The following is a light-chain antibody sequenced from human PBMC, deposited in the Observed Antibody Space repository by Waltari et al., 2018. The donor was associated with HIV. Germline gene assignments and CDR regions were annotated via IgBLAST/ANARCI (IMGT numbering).Light chain of an antibody. CDR3: QVDFSGHYV. Sequence: SIVLTQPPSVSVAPGKTAVITCGGNNIGATGVYWYQQKPGQAPVVVINFDNDRASGIPERFSASKSGNTATLTITRVEAGVEADYYCQVDFSGHYVFGTGTEVTV. V-gene: IGLV3-21*04. J-gene: IGLJ1*01. CDR1: NIGATG. CDR2: FDN.